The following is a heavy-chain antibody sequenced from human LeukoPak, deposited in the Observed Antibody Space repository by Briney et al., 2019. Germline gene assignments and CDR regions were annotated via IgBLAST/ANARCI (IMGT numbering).Heavy chain of an antibody. CDR3: ARDSGSCSPLGYYYYGMDV. D-gene: IGHD1-26*01. Sequence: GGSLRLSCAASGFTFSSYEMNWVRPAAGKGLEWDSYIRSSGSTIYYADSVKGRFTISRDNAKNSLYLQMNSLRTEDTAVYYCARDSGSCSPLGYYYYGMDVWGQGTTVTVSS. J-gene: IGHJ6*02. CDR2: IRSSGSTI. CDR1: GFTFSSYE. V-gene: IGHV3-48*03.